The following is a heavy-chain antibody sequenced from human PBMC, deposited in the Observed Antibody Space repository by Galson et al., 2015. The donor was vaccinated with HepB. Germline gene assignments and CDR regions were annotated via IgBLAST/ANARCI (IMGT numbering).Heavy chain of an antibody. CDR1: TFIFSTYS. D-gene: IGHD4-17*01. J-gene: IGHJ4*02. Sequence: SLRLSCAASTFIFSTYSMNWVRQAPGKGLEWLSYISSSSTTIYSADSVKGRFTISRDNAKNSLYLQTNSLRVEDTAVYYCARDAGRAMTVSDYWGQGTLVTVSS. CDR2: ISSSSTTI. V-gene: IGHV3-48*04. CDR3: ARDAGRAMTVSDY.